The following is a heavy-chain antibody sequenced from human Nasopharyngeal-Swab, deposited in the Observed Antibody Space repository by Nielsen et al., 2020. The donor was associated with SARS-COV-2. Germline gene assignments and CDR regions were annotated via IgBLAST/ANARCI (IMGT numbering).Heavy chain of an antibody. D-gene: IGHD6-13*01. CDR1: GFTFSSYG. Sequence: GESLKISCAASGFTFSSYGMHWVRQAPGKGLEWVAVIWYDGSNKYYAESVKGRFTISRDNSKNTLYLQMNSLRAEDTAVYYCARELAAAGTGGNWGQGTLVTVSS. CDR2: IWYDGSNK. CDR3: ARELAAAGTGGN. J-gene: IGHJ4*02. V-gene: IGHV3-33*01.